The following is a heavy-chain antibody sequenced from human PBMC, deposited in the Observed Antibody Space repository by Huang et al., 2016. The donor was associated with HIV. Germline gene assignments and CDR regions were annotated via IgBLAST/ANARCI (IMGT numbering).Heavy chain of an antibody. CDR1: GGSFNGHF. V-gene: IGHV4-34*01. Sequence: QVRLHQWGTGVLKPSETLSLKCAVHGGSFNGHFWTWIRQSPGKGLEWIGEIDHRGTTSSNPSLKSRVTMSLDTSKSQFYLNLTSVTATDTATYYCARPRMTEGNSDSTWSYFDSWGQGTPVIVSS. J-gene: IGHJ4*02. CDR2: IDHRGTT. D-gene: IGHD2-21*02. CDR3: ARPRMTEGNSDSTWSYFDS.